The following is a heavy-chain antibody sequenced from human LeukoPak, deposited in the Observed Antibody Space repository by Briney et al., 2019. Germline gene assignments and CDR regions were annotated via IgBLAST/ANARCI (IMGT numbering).Heavy chain of an antibody. CDR3: ARALWLDLNGDY. Sequence: GGSLRLSCVASGFTFSSYWMSWVRQAPGKGLEWVASIKQDGSEKYYVDSVKGRFTISRDNAKNSLYLQMNTVRSEDTAVHYCARALWLDLNGDYWGQGTLVTVSS. CDR2: IKQDGSEK. J-gene: IGHJ4*02. D-gene: IGHD2-21*01. CDR1: GFTFSSYW. V-gene: IGHV3-7*04.